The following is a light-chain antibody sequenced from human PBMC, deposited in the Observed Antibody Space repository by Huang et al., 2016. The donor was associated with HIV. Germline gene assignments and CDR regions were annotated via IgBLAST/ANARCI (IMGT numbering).Light chain of an antibody. Sequence: DFQMTQSPSSLSASVGDRVTITCRASQNINSNLNWYQQKPGKAPKLLINAASSLQSGVTSRVSGSGSGTDLTLTISSLQPEDFASYYCQQSYNIPFTFGGGTKVEIK. J-gene: IGKJ4*01. CDR2: AAS. CDR3: QQSYNIPFT. V-gene: IGKV1-39*01. CDR1: QNINSN.